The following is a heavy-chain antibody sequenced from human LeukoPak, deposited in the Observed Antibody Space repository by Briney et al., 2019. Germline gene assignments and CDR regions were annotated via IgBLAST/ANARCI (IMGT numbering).Heavy chain of an antibody. D-gene: IGHD1-26*01. CDR2: FDPEDGET. Sequence: ASVKVSCKVSGYTLTELSMHWVRQAPGKGLEWMGGFDPEDGETIYAQKFQGRVTMTEDTSTDTAYMELSSLRSEDTAVYYCATGGGEVGATTSAFDIWGQGTMVTVSS. CDR3: ATGGGEVGATTSAFDI. V-gene: IGHV1-24*01. J-gene: IGHJ3*02. CDR1: GYTLTELS.